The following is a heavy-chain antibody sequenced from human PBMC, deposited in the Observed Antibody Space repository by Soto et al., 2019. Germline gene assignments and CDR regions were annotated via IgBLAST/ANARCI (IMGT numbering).Heavy chain of an antibody. CDR2: IYYTGST. CDR3: ARRYAGNFDY. J-gene: IGHJ4*02. CDR1: GGSVSSGNYY. D-gene: IGHD2-8*01. V-gene: IGHV4-61*01. Sequence: SETLSLTCSVSGGSVSSGNYYWSWIRQPPGKGLEWIGYIYYTGSTNYNPSLKSRVTISVDTSKNQFSLTLSSVTAADTAVYYCARRYAGNFDYWGQGTLVTVSS.